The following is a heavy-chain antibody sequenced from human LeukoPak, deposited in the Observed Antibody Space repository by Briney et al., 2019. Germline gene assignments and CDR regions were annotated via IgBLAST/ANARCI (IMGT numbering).Heavy chain of an antibody. D-gene: IGHD6-13*01. CDR3: AKDFLVRRTAAGIDY. V-gene: IGHV3-9*01. CDR2: ISWNSGSI. J-gene: IGHJ4*02. CDR1: GFTFDDYA. Sequence: GRSLRLSCAASGFTFDDYAMHWVRQAPGKGLEWVSGISWNSGSIGYADSVKGRFTISRDNAKNSLYLQMNSLRAEDTALYYCAKDFLVRRTAAGIDYWGQGTLVTVSS.